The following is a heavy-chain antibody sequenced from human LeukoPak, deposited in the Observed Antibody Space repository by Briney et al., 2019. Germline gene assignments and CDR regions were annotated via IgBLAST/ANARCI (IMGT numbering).Heavy chain of an antibody. CDR3: ARVGKYYYDRTGAFDI. Sequence: PSETLSLTCTVSGGSINTYYWSWIRQPAGKGLEWIGRIYTSGSTNYNPSLKSRVTMSVDTSKNHFSLKLSSVTAADTAIYYCARVGKYYYDRTGAFDIWGQGTMVTVSS. CDR1: GGSINTYY. V-gene: IGHV4-4*07. D-gene: IGHD3-22*01. CDR2: IYTSGST. J-gene: IGHJ3*02.